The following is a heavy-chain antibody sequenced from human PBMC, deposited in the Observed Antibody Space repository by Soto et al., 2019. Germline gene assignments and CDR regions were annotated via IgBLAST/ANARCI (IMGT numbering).Heavy chain of an antibody. D-gene: IGHD3-10*01. V-gene: IGHV4-39*01. Sequence: PSETLSLTCTVSGGSISSSSYYWGWIRQPPGKGLEWIGSIYYCGSTYYNPSLKSRVTISVDTSKNQFSLKLSSVTAADTAVYYCARAINMVRGPQTIYGMDVWGQGTTVTVSS. CDR3: ARAINMVRGPQTIYGMDV. J-gene: IGHJ6*02. CDR1: GGSISSSSYY. CDR2: IYYCGST.